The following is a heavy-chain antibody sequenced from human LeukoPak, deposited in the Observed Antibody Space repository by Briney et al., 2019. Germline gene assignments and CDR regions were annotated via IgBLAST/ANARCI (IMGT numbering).Heavy chain of an antibody. D-gene: IGHD6-19*01. Sequence: GGSLRLSCAASGFTFDDYGMSWVRQAPGKGLEWVSGINWNGGSTGYADSVKGRFTISRDNSKNTLYLQMNSLRAEDTAVYYCAKQGIAVAAFDYWGQGTLVTVSS. J-gene: IGHJ4*02. V-gene: IGHV3-20*04. CDR2: INWNGGST. CDR1: GFTFDDYG. CDR3: AKQGIAVAAFDY.